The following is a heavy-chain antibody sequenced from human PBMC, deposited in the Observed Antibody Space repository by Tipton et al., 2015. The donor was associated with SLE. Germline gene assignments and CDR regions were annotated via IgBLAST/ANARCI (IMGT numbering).Heavy chain of an antibody. Sequence: GSLRLSCAAAGFTFGSYEMNWVRQAPGKGLEWVSYISGSGGTIDYADSAKGRFTISRDNDKNSLFLQMNNLRADDTGVYYCARGGFWYAGSDHGAFDFWGPGTRVTVSS. CDR3: ARGGFWYAGSDHGAFDF. V-gene: IGHV3-48*03. J-gene: IGHJ3*01. CDR1: GFTFGSYE. D-gene: IGHD6-13*01. CDR2: ISGSGGTI.